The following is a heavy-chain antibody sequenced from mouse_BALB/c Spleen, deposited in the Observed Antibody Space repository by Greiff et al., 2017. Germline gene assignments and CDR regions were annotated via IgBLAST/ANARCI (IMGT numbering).Heavy chain of an antibody. CDR1: GFSLTSYG. D-gene: IGHD2-4*01. Sequence: QVQLKQSGPGLVQPSQSLSITCTVSGFSLTSYGVHWVRQSPGKGLEWLGVIWSGGSTDYNAAFISRLSISKDNSKSQVFFKMNSLQANDTAIYYCARNRGYDYDARGYFDVWGAGTTVTVSS. J-gene: IGHJ1*01. CDR2: IWSGGST. CDR3: ARNRGYDYDARGYFDV. V-gene: IGHV2-2*02.